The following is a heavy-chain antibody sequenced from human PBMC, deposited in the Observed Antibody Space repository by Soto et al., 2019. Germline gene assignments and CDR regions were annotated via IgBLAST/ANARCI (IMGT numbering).Heavy chain of an antibody. CDR1: GFTFSSYA. CDR2: ISGSGGST. Sequence: GGSLRLSCAASGFTFSSYAMSWVRQAPGKGLEWVSAISGSGGSTYYADSVKGRSTISRDNSKNTLYLQMNSLRAEDTAVYYCAKSITMVRGVRYYYYGMDVWGQGTTVTV. V-gene: IGHV3-23*01. CDR3: AKSITMVRGVRYYYYGMDV. D-gene: IGHD3-10*01. J-gene: IGHJ6*02.